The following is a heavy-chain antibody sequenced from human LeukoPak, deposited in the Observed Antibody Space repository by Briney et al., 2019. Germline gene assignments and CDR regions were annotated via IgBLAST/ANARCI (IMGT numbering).Heavy chain of an antibody. CDR3: AELGITMIGGV. D-gene: IGHD3-10*02. V-gene: IGHV3-30*04. CDR1: GFSFSSYA. J-gene: IGHJ6*04. CDR2: ISYDGSNK. Sequence: GGSLRLSCAASGFSFSSYAMHWVRQAPGKGLEWVAVISYDGSNKYYADSVKGRFTISRDNSKNTLYLQMNSLRAEDTAVYYCAELGITMIGGVWGKGTTVTISS.